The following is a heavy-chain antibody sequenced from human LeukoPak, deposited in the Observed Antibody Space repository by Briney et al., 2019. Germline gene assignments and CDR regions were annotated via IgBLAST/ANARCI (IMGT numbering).Heavy chain of an antibody. CDR2: ISYDGSNK. D-gene: IGHD3-22*01. CDR1: GFTFSSYA. V-gene: IGHV3-30*04. J-gene: IGHJ5*02. Sequence: PGGSLRLSCAASGFTFSSYAMHWVRQAPGKGLEWVAAISYDGSNKYYADSVKGRFTISRDNSKNTLYLQMNSLRAEDTAVYYCARNYYDSSGHSFVDPWGQGTLVTVSS. CDR3: ARNYYDSSGHSFVDP.